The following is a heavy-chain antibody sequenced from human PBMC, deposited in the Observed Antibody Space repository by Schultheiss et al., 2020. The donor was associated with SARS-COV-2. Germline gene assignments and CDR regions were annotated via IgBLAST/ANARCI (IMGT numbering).Heavy chain of an antibody. CDR2: IRSKAYGGTT. Sequence: GGSLRLSCAASGFTFNTYVMHWVRQAPGKGLEWVGFIRSKAYGGTTEYAASVKGRFTISRDDSKSIAYLQMNSLKTEDTAVYYCTSRIAAAGTRFDPWGQGTLVTVSS. CDR1: GFTFNTYV. D-gene: IGHD6-13*01. V-gene: IGHV3-49*04. CDR3: TSRIAAAGTRFDP. J-gene: IGHJ5*02.